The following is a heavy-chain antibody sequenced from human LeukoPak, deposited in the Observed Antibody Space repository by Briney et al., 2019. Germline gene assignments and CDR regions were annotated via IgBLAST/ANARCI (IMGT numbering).Heavy chain of an antibody. V-gene: IGHV4-34*01. J-gene: IGHJ4*02. Sequence: PSETLSLTCAVYGGSFSGYYWSWIRQPPGKGLEWIGEINHSGSTNYNPSLKSRVTISVDTSKNQFSLKLSSVTAADTAVYYCARGRRISQPFDYWGQGTLVTVSS. D-gene: IGHD1-14*01. CDR1: GGSFSGYY. CDR3: ARGRRISQPFDY. CDR2: INHSGST.